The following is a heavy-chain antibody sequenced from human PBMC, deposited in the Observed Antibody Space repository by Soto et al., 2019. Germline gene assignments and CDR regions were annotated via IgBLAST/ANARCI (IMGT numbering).Heavy chain of an antibody. CDR1: GYNFANYG. CDR3: ARDAAYNEFWGGVMELYSYNMDV. D-gene: IGHD3-3*01. J-gene: IGHJ6*02. Sequence: QVQLVQSEAEVKKPGASLKVSCRASGYNFANYGISWVRQAHGQGLEWMGWISAHNGDTKYAQKVQGRVTMTADTSTSTAYIEMWSLRSDDTAVYYCARDAAYNEFWGGVMELYSYNMDVWGQGTTVTV. CDR2: ISAHNGDT. V-gene: IGHV1-18*01.